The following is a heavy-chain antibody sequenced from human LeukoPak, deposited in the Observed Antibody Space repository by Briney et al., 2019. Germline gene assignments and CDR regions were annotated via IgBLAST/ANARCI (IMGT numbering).Heavy chain of an antibody. CDR3: ARVLSIAARPELDY. J-gene: IGHJ4*02. CDR1: GYTFTSYA. D-gene: IGHD6-6*01. V-gene: IGHV1-3*01. Sequence: ASVKVSCKASGYTFTSYAMHWVRQAPGQRLEWMGWINAGNGNTKYSQKFQGRVTITRDTSASIAYMGLSSLRSEDTAVYYCARVLSIAARPELDYWGQGTLVTVSS. CDR2: INAGNGNT.